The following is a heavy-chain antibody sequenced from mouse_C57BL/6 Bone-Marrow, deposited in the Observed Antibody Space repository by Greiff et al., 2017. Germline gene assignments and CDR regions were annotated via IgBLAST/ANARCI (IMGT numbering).Heavy chain of an antibody. V-gene: IGHV1-55*01. D-gene: IGHD1-1*01. J-gene: IGHJ2*01. Sequence: QVQLKESGAELVKPGASVKMSCKASGYTFTSYWITWVKQRPGQGLEWIGDIYPGSGSTNYNEKFKSKATLTVDTSSSTAYMQLSSLTSEDSAVYYGAKTIYYYGSSLDYWGQGTTLTVSS. CDR2: IYPGSGST. CDR1: GYTFTSYW. CDR3: AKTIYYYGSSLDY.